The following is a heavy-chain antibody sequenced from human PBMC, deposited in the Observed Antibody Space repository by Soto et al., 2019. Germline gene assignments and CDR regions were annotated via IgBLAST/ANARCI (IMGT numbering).Heavy chain of an antibody. CDR2: IKSKRDGGTT. CDR1: GFMFSIAW. D-gene: IGHD1-1*01. V-gene: IGHV3-15*01. Sequence: HLVESGGDLVKPGGSLRLSCAASGFMFSIAWMSWVRQAPGKGLEWVVRIKSKRDGGTTDYAPPVKGRFVISRDDSKNTLYLQMNSLKTDDTAVYYCVGGWNDFWGQGTLVAVSS. CDR3: VGGWNDF. J-gene: IGHJ4*02.